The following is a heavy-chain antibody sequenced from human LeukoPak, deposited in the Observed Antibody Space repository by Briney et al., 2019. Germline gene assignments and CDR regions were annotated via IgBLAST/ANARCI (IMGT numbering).Heavy chain of an antibody. D-gene: IGHD1-1*01. V-gene: IGHV3-74*01. CDR3: AKEEAWNPHY. Sequence: GGSLRLSCVASGFTFSSYWMHWVRQDPRKGLVWVSRINGDGRNINYADSVRGRFTISRDNAKNTLFLQMNTLRVEDTAVYYCAKEEAWNPHYWGQGTLVTVSS. CDR1: GFTFSSYW. CDR2: INGDGRNI. J-gene: IGHJ4*02.